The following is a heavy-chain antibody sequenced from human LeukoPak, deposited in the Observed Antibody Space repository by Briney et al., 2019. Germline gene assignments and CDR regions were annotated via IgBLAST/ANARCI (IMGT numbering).Heavy chain of an antibody. D-gene: IGHD3-22*01. V-gene: IGHV1-69*05. CDR1: GGTFSSYA. J-gene: IGHJ4*02. Sequence: ASVKVSCKXSGGTFSSYAISWVRQAPGQGLEWMGRIIPIFGTANYAQKFQGRVTITTDESTSTAYMELSSLRSEDTAVYYCARGGDYYDSSGYPVPFDYWGQGTLVTVSS. CDR3: ARGGDYYDSSGYPVPFDY. CDR2: IIPIFGTA.